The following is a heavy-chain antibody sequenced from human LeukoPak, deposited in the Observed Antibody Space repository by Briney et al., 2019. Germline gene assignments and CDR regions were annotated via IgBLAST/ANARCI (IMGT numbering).Heavy chain of an antibody. Sequence: PSETLSLTCTVSGVSISSYYWSWIRQPPGKGLEWIGYIYYSGSTNYNPSLKSRVTISVDTSKNQFSLKLSSVTAADTAVYYCARHWSSGMATPRDAFDIWGQGTMVTVSS. CDR1: GVSISSYY. D-gene: IGHD5-24*01. V-gene: IGHV4-59*08. CDR3: ARHWSSGMATPRDAFDI. J-gene: IGHJ3*02. CDR2: IYYSGST.